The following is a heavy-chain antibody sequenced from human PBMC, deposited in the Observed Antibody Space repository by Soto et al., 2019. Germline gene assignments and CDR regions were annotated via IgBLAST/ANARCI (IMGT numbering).Heavy chain of an antibody. CDR1: GGSISSGGYY. Sequence: TSETLSLTCTVSGGSISSGGYYWSWIRQHPGKGLEWIGYIYYSGSTYYNPSLKSRVTISVDTSKNQFSLKLSSVTAADTAVYYCARGEYSSSSGYYYGMDVWGQGTTVTVSS. CDR2: IYYSGST. D-gene: IGHD6-6*01. J-gene: IGHJ6*02. V-gene: IGHV4-31*03. CDR3: ARGEYSSSSGYYYGMDV.